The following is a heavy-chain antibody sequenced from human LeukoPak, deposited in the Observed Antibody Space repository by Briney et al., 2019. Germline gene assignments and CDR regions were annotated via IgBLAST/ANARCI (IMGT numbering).Heavy chain of an antibody. D-gene: IGHD3-22*01. CDR2: IVPILGIA. Sequence: ASVKVSCKASGGTFSSYAISWVRQAPGQGLEWMGGIVPILGIANYAQKFQGRVTITADKSTSTAYMELSSLRSEDTAVYYCATNVVVDYYYGMYVWGQGTTVTVSS. J-gene: IGHJ6*02. CDR1: GGTFSSYA. CDR3: ATNVVVDYYYGMYV. V-gene: IGHV1-69*10.